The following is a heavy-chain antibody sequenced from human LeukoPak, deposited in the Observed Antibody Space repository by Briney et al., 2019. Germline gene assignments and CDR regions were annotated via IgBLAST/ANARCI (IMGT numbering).Heavy chain of an antibody. CDR3: ARVWRYYDILTGEYYYMDV. Sequence: SETLSLTCAVSGGSISSSNWWSWVRQPPGKGLEWIGEIYHSGSTNYNPSLKSRVTISVDTSKNQFSLKLSSVTAADTAVYYCARVWRYYDILTGEYYYMDVWGKGTTVTVPS. CDR2: IYHSGST. D-gene: IGHD3-9*01. J-gene: IGHJ6*03. V-gene: IGHV4-4*02. CDR1: GGSISSSNW.